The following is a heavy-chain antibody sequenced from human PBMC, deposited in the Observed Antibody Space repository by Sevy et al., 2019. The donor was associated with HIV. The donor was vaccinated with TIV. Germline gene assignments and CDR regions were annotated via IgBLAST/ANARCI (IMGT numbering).Heavy chain of an antibody. CDR1: GGSIVSSSYY. J-gene: IGHJ6*02. CDR2: IYYNGHT. D-gene: IGHD6-13*01. CDR3: ARSAAGHEYYYGLDV. Sequence: SETLSLTCSVSGGSIVSSSYYWNWIRQPPGQGREWIGSIYYNGHTYYNPSLKSRLTITIDTSKNQFYLTLSSVTAADTSIYYCARSAAGHEYYYGLDVWGQGATVTVSS. V-gene: IGHV4-39*01.